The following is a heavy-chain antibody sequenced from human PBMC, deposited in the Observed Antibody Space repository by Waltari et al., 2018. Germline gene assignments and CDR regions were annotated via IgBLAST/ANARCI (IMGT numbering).Heavy chain of an antibody. J-gene: IGHJ4*02. CDR2: ISYDGSNK. D-gene: IGHD6-6*01. CDR1: EVTFSSYG. Sequence: QVQLVESGGGVVQPGRSLSISCAASEVTFSSYGMHWVRQAPGKGLEWVAVISYDGSNKYYADSVKGRFTISRDNSKNTLYLEMNSVKTEDMAVYYCAKDGSRSSYYFDYWGQGTLVTVSS. CDR3: AKDGSRSSYYFDY. V-gene: IGHV3-30*18.